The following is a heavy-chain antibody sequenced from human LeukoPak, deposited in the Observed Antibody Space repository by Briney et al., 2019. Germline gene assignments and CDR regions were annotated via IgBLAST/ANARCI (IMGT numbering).Heavy chain of an antibody. V-gene: IGHV3-7*01. CDR1: GFTFTHFW. D-gene: IGHD6-6*01. Sequence: GGSLRLSCAASGFTFTHFWMSWVRQAPGKGLEWVANIKQDGSDKYYVDSVKGRFTISGDNAKNSLYLQMNSLRAEDTALFYCARDSGYSSSSGFDYWGQGTLVTVSS. CDR2: IKQDGSDK. CDR3: ARDSGYSSSSGFDY. J-gene: IGHJ4*02.